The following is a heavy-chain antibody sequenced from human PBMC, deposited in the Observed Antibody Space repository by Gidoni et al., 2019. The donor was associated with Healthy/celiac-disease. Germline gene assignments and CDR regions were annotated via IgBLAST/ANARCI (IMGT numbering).Heavy chain of an antibody. CDR1: GFTFSSYG. CDR3: ARDRFFGELELAYYFDY. CDR2: IWYDGSNK. J-gene: IGHJ4*02. D-gene: IGHD3-10*01. V-gene: IGHV3-33*01. Sequence: QVQLVESGGGVVPPGRSLRLSCAASGFTFSSYGMHWVRQAPGKGLEWVAVIWYDGSNKYYADSVKGRFTISRDNSKNTLYLQMNSLRAEDTAVYYCARDRFFGELELAYYFDYWGQGTLVTVSS.